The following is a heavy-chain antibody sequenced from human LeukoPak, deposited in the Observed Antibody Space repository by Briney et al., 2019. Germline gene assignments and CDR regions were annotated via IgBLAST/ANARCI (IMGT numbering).Heavy chain of an antibody. J-gene: IGHJ4*02. CDR1: GGSISSYY. V-gene: IGHV4-59*01. CDR3: ARVRIAAAGAYFDY. Sequence: PSETLSLTCTVSGGSISSYYWSWIRQPPGKGLEWIGYIYYSGSTNYNPSLKSRVTISVDTSKNQFSLKLSSVTAADTAVYYCARVRIAAAGAYFDYWGQGTLVTVSS. CDR2: IYYSGST. D-gene: IGHD6-13*01.